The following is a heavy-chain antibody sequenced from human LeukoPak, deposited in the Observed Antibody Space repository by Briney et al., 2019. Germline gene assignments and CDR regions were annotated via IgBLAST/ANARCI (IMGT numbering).Heavy chain of an antibody. V-gene: IGHV1-69*13. CDR1: GGTFSSYS. D-gene: IGHD3-10*01. Sequence: SVKVSCKASGGTFSSYSISWVRQAPGEGLEWMGGIIPIFGTTNYAQKFQGRLTITADESTSTAYMELSSLRSEDTAVYYCARDYFGSGSPFDYWGQGTLVSVSS. J-gene: IGHJ4*02. CDR2: IIPIFGTT. CDR3: ARDYFGSGSPFDY.